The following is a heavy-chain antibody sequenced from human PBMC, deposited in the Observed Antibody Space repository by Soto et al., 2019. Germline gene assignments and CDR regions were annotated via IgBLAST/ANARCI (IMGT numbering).Heavy chain of an antibody. Sequence: PGGSLRLSCAASGFTFSSYWMTWVRQAPGKGLEWVANIKQDGSEKYYVDSVQGRLTISRDNAKNALYLQMNSLRAEDTAVYYCARINTYGDPTLGHYGMDVWGQGTTVTVSS. J-gene: IGHJ6*02. V-gene: IGHV3-7*04. CDR2: IKQDGSEK. CDR3: ARINTYGDPTLGHYGMDV. CDR1: GFTFSSYW. D-gene: IGHD4-17*01.